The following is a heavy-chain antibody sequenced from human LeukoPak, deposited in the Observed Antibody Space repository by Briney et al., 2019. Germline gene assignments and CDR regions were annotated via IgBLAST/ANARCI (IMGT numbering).Heavy chain of an antibody. Sequence: GASVKLSCKASGYSFGGYSMHWVRQAPGQGLEWMGWISPNSGGTNYAQKFQGRVTMTRDTSISTAYMELRGLRSDDTAVYYCARESSGGYPHYWGQGTLVTVSA. V-gene: IGHV1-2*02. CDR3: ARESSGGYPHY. D-gene: IGHD6-19*01. J-gene: IGHJ4*02. CDR2: ISPNSGGT. CDR1: GYSFGGYS.